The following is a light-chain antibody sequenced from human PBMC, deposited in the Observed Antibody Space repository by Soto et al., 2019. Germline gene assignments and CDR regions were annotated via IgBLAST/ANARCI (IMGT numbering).Light chain of an antibody. V-gene: IGKV3-15*01. CDR3: QQYNNWIT. J-gene: IGKJ5*01. CDR1: QSVSSN. CDR2: GAS. Sequence: EIVMTQSPVTLSVSPGERATLSCRASQSVSSNLAWYQQKPGQAPRLLIYGASTRATGIPARFRGSGSGTEFTLTISSLQSEDFALYYCQQYNNWITFGQGTRLEIK.